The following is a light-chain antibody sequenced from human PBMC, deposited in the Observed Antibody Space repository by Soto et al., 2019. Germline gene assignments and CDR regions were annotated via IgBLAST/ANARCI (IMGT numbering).Light chain of an antibody. CDR1: QSIGSS. J-gene: IGKJ5*01. V-gene: IGKV3-11*01. Sequence: EIVLTQSPATLSLSPGERATLSYRASQSIGSSLAWYQQRPGQAPRLLIYDASTRATGIPARFSGSGSGTDFTLTISRLEPEDFAVYYCQQHETLITFGQGTRLEI. CDR2: DAS. CDR3: QQHETLIT.